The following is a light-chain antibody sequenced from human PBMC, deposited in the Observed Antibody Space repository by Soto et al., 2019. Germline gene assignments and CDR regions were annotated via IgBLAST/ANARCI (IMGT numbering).Light chain of an antibody. V-gene: IGLV2-23*03. J-gene: IGLJ1*01. CDR2: EGN. CDR1: SRDIGGYNL. Sequence: SALTQPASVSGSPGQSITISCTGTSRDIGGYNLVSWYQQHPGRAPKVMMYEGNKRPSRVSNRFSASKSGNTASLTISGLQAEDEADYYCCSYAGFSTVVFGSGTKVTVL. CDR3: CSYAGFSTVV.